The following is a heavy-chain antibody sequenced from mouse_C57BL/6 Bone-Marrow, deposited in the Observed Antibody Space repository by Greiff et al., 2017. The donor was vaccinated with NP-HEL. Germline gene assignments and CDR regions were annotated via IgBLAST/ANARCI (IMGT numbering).Heavy chain of an antibody. J-gene: IGHJ2*01. CDR1: GYTFTSYW. CDR3: ARSDYGSSVEYYGD. V-gene: IGHV1-53*01. Sequence: QVQLKQPGTELVKPGASVKLSCKASGYTFTSYWMHWVKQRPGQGLEWIGNINPSNGGTTYNEKFKSKATLTVAKSSSTAYMQLSSLTSEDSEVYYSARSDYGSSVEYYGDWGQGTTLTVAT. CDR2: INPSNGGT. D-gene: IGHD1-1*01.